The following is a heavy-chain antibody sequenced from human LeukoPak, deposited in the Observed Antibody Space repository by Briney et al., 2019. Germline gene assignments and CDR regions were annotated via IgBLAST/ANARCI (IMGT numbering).Heavy chain of an antibody. V-gene: IGHV3-64*01. D-gene: IGHD6-13*01. CDR3: ARGRIAAAAAFDY. Sequence: GGSLRLSCAASGFTFSSYAMHWVRQAPGKGLEYVSAISSNGGSTYYANSVKGRFTISRDNSKNTLYLQMGSLRAEDMAVYYCARGRIAAAAAFDYWGQGTLVTVSS. J-gene: IGHJ4*02. CDR2: ISSNGGST. CDR1: GFTFSSYA.